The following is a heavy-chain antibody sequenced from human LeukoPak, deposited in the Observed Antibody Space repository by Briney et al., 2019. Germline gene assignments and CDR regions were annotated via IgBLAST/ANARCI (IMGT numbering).Heavy chain of an antibody. Sequence: GASVKVSCKASGYTFTGYYMHWVRQAPGQGLEWMGWINPNSGGTNYAQKFQGRVTMTRDTSISTAYMELSRLRSDDTAVYYCASSCIVPGFNGVCPNLGYWGQGTLVTVSS. CDR1: GYTFTGYY. J-gene: IGHJ4*02. V-gene: IGHV1-2*02. CDR3: ASSCIVPGFNGVCPNLGY. D-gene: IGHD2-8*01. CDR2: INPNSGGT.